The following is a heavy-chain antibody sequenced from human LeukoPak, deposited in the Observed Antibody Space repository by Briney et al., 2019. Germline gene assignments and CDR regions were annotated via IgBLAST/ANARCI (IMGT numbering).Heavy chain of an antibody. J-gene: IGHJ4*02. V-gene: IGHV3-20*04. Sequence: GGSLRLSCAASGFTFSSYAMSWVRQAPGKGLEWVSGINWNSDSIGYADSVKGRFTISRDNAKNSLYLQMNSLRAEDTAVYYCARDQATSLWGQGTLVTVSS. CDR1: GFTFSSYA. D-gene: IGHD5-12*01. CDR2: INWNSDSI. CDR3: ARDQATSL.